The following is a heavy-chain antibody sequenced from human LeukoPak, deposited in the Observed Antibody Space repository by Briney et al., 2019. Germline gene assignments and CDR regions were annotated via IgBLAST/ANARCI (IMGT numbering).Heavy chain of an antibody. CDR3: AKDLASQLGRGFYYYYGMDV. J-gene: IGHJ6*02. CDR1: GFTFSTYW. V-gene: IGHV3-7*03. D-gene: IGHD6-6*01. Sequence: GGSLRLSCAASGFTFSTYWMSWVRQAPGKGLEWVAVIKQDGTEKYYVDSVEGRFTISRDNAKNSLYLQMNSLTAEDTAVYYCAKDLASQLGRGFYYYYGMDVWGQGTTVTVSS. CDR2: IKQDGTEK.